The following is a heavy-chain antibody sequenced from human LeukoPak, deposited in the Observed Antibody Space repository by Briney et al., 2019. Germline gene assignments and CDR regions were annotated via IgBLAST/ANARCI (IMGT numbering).Heavy chain of an antibody. J-gene: IGHJ6*03. CDR2: IKQDGSEQ. V-gene: IGHV3-7*01. CDR3: ARQRWDDFWSGNWGGTYYMDV. Sequence: GGSLRLSCAASGFTFTTYWMGWVRQAPGKGLEWVANIKQDGSEQYYVDSVKGRFTISRDNAKNSLSLQMNSLRAEDTAVYYCARQRWDDFWSGNWGGTYYMDVWGKGTTVTVSS. CDR1: GFTFTTYW. D-gene: IGHD3-3*01.